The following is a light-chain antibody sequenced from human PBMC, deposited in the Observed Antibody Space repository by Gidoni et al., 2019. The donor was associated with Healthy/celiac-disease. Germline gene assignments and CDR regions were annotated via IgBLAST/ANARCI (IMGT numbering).Light chain of an antibody. V-gene: IGKV1-39*01. CDR1: QSISSY. CDR3: QQSYSTPFT. Sequence: DIQMTQSPSSLSASGGDRVTITCRASQSISSYVNWYQQKPGKAPKLLIYAASSLQSGVPSRFSGSGSGTDFTLTISSLQPEDFATYYCQQSYSTPFTFGPGTKVEIK. J-gene: IGKJ3*01. CDR2: AAS.